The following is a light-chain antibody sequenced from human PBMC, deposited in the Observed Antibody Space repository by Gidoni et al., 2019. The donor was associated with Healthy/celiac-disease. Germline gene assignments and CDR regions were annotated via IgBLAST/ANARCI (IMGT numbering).Light chain of an antibody. V-gene: IGLV3-1*01. Sequence: SYELTQPPSVSVSPGQTASITCPGAKLGDKYACWYQQKPGQSPVLVIYQDTKRPSGIPERVSGSNSGNTATLTISGTQAMDEADYYCQAWDSSAVVFGGGTKLTVL. CDR1: KLGDKY. CDR3: QAWDSSAVV. CDR2: QDT. J-gene: IGLJ2*01.